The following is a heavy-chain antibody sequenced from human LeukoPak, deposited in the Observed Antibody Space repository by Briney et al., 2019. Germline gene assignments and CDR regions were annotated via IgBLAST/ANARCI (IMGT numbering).Heavy chain of an antibody. Sequence: SETLSLTCTVSGGSISSYYWGWIRQPPGKGLEWIGYIYYSGSTNYNPSLKSRVTISVDTSKNQFSLKLSSVTAADTAVYYCARICSSTSCYFDAFDIWGQGTMVTVSS. J-gene: IGHJ3*02. D-gene: IGHD2-2*01. V-gene: IGHV4-59*01. CDR3: ARICSSTSCYFDAFDI. CDR1: GGSISSYY. CDR2: IYYSGST.